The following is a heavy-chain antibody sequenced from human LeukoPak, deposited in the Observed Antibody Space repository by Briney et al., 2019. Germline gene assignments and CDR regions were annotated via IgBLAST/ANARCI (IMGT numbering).Heavy chain of an antibody. CDR3: AVGAVDTAMGDFGDY. Sequence: ASVKASCKASGYTFTGYDINWVRQATGQGLEWMGWMNPNSGNTGYAQKFQGRVTMTRNTSISTAYMELSSLRSEDTAVYYCAVGAVDTAMGDFGDYWGQGTLVTVSS. CDR2: MNPNSGNT. CDR1: GYTFTGYD. D-gene: IGHD5-18*01. J-gene: IGHJ4*02. V-gene: IGHV1-8*01.